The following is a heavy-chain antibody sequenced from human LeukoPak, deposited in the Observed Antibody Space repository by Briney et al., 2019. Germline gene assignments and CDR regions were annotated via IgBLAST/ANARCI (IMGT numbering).Heavy chain of an antibody. CDR3: ARGDSSGFARPFDY. D-gene: IGHD3-22*01. CDR1: GGSIRSYY. Sequence: SETLSPTCTVSGGSIRSYYWGWIRQPAGKGLEWIGRIYSSGSTNYNPSLKSRVTMSVDTSKNQFSLNMRSVTAADTAMYYCARGDSSGFARPFDYWGQGTLVTVSS. V-gene: IGHV4-4*07. J-gene: IGHJ4*02. CDR2: IYSSGST.